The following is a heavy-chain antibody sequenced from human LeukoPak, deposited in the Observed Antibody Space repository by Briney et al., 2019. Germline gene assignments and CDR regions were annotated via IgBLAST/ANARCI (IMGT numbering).Heavy chain of an antibody. CDR3: ARDLLWFGELLGSYYYYGMDV. J-gene: IGHJ6*02. CDR2: IYHSGST. D-gene: IGHD3-10*01. V-gene: IGHV4-4*02. CDR1: GGSISSGDYY. Sequence: SETLSLTCTVSGGSISSGDYYWSWVRQPPGKGLEWIGEIYHSGSTNYNPSLKSRVTISVDKSKNQFSLKLSSVTAAGTAVYYCARDLLWFGELLGSYYYYGMDVWGQGTTVTVSS.